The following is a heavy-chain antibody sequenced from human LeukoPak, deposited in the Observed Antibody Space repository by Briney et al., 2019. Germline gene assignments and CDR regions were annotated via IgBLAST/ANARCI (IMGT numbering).Heavy chain of an antibody. CDR3: ALYYPDWLLGGYNWFDP. CDR1: GFSLSTSGVG. J-gene: IGHJ5*02. Sequence: KMSGPTLVNPTQTLTLTCTFSGFSLSTSGVGVGWIRQPPGKALEWLALIYWDDDKRYSPSLKSRLTITKDTSKNQVVLTMTNMDPVDTATYYCALYYPDWLLGGYNWFDPWGQGTLVTVSS. CDR2: IYWDDDK. D-gene: IGHD3-9*01. V-gene: IGHV2-5*02.